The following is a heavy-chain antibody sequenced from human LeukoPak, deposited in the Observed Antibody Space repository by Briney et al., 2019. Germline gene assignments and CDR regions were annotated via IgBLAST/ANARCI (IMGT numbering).Heavy chain of an antibody. V-gene: IGHV1-69*04. CDR2: IIPILGIA. J-gene: IGHJ3*02. Sequence: SVKVSCTASVGTFSSYAISWVRQAPGQGLEWMGRIIPILGIANYAQKFQGRVTMTRDTPISTAYMELSRLRSDDTAVYYCARDGAVSSDAFDIWGQGTMVTVSS. CDR3: ARDGAVSSDAFDI. D-gene: IGHD6-19*01. CDR1: VGTFSSYA.